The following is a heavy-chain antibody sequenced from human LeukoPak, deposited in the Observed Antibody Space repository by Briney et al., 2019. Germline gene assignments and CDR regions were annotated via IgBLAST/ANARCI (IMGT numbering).Heavy chain of an antibody. CDR2: ISGSGGST. V-gene: IGHV3-23*01. CDR1: GFTFSSYG. CDR3: AKAARYGDYPRDWFDP. D-gene: IGHD4-17*01. J-gene: IGHJ5*02. Sequence: GGSLRLSCAASGFTFSSYGMHWVRQAPGKGLEWVSAISGSGGSTYYADSVKGRFTISRDNSKNTLYLQMNSLRAEDTAVYYCAKAARYGDYPRDWFDPWGQGTLVTVSS.